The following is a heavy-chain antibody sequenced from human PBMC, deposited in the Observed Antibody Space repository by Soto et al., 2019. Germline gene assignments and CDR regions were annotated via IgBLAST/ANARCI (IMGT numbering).Heavy chain of an antibody. CDR3: ARRYDFWSGYHYYYGMDA. CDR1: GYSFTSYW. D-gene: IGHD3-3*01. J-gene: IGHJ6*02. V-gene: IGHV5-51*01. CDR2: IYPGDSDT. Sequence: GESLKISCKGSGYSFTSYWIGWVRQMPGKGLEWMGIIYPGDSDTRYSPSFQGQVTISADKSISTAYLQWSSLKASDTAMYYCARRYDFWSGYHYYYGMDAWGQGTTVTVSS.